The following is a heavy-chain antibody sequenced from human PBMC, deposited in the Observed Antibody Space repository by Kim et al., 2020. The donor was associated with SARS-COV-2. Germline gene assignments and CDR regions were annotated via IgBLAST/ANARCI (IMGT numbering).Heavy chain of an antibody. V-gene: IGHV4-34*01. J-gene: IGHJ4*02. Sequence: SETLSLTCAVYGGSFSGYYWSWIRQPPGKGLEWIGEINHSGSTNYNPSLKSRVTISVDTSKNQFSLKLSSVTAADTAVYYCARGRYCSSTSCYKGMRRAAGTSPPPRYYFDYWGQGTLVTVSS. D-gene: IGHD2-2*02. CDR3: ARGRYCSSTSCYKGMRRAAGTSPPPRYYFDY. CDR1: GGSFSGYY. CDR2: INHSGST.